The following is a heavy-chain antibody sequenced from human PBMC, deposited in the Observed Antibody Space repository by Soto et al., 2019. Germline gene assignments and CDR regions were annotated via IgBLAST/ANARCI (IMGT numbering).Heavy chain of an antibody. CDR3: ARNWNLALVPADYFDS. CDR1: NFSVLTSIYY. D-gene: IGHD2-8*02. J-gene: IGHJ4*02. Sequence: SETLSLTCTVSNFSVLTSIYYWAWIRQPPGKGLEWVGTVYYTGTTYYNPSLQSRVTISIDTSKNQFSLNLNSVTAADTAVYYCARNWNLALVPADYFDSWGQGTLVPVSS. CDR2: VYYTGTT. V-gene: IGHV4-39*01.